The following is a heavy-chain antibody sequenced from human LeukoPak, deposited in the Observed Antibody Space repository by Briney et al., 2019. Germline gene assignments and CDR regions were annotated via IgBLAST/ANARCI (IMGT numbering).Heavy chain of an antibody. CDR2: IYYSGST. J-gene: IGHJ6*03. Sequence: PSETLSLTCTVSGGSISSYYWSWIRQPPGKGLEWIGYIYYSGSTNYNPSLKSRVTISVDTSKNQFSLKLSSVTAADTAVYYCARVQPDYGPYYYYYYYMDVSGKGTTVTVSS. CDR1: GGSISSYY. V-gene: IGHV4-59*01. D-gene: IGHD4-17*01. CDR3: ARVQPDYGPYYYYYYYMDV.